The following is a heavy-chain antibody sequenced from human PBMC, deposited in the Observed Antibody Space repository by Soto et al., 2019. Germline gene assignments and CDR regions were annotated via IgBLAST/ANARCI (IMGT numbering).Heavy chain of an antibody. J-gene: IGHJ1*01. CDR2: IIPLLGIT. Sequence: QAQLMQSGAEVQKPGSSVKVSCKASGGTFSGYAINWVRQAPGQGLEWMGGIIPLLGITDYGQKFQGRITIAADESTDTAYMDLRGLRSEDTAVYYCARDPRSITGTTSSEDFQHWGQGTLVSVSS. CDR1: GGTFSGYA. V-gene: IGHV1-69*01. CDR3: ARDPRSITGTTSSEDFQH. D-gene: IGHD1-20*01.